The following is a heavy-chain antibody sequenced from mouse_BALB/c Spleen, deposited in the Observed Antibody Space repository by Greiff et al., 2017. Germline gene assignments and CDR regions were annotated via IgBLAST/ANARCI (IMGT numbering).Heavy chain of an antibody. D-gene: IGHD2-14*01. Sequence: EVKLVESGGGLVKPGGSLKLSCAASGFTFSDYYMYWVRQTPEKRLEWVATISDGGSYTYYPDSVKGRFTISRDNAKNNLYLQMSSLKSEDTAMYYCARAYYRYPFAYWGQGTLVTVSA. CDR3: ARAYYRYPFAY. CDR2: ISDGGSYT. J-gene: IGHJ3*01. V-gene: IGHV5-4*02. CDR1: GFTFSDYY.